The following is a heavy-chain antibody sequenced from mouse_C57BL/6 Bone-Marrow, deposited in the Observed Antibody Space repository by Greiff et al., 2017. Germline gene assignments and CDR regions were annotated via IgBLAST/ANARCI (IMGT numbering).Heavy chain of an antibody. CDR1: GFTFKDDY. Sequence: VQLQESGAELVKPGASVKLSCTASGFTFKDDYMPWVKQRPEQGLEWIGWIDPDNGYTEYASKFQGKATITVDTTSNTAYLQLSSLTSEDTAVYYCTRIAYWGQGTLVTVSA. CDR2: IDPDNGYT. V-gene: IGHV14-4*01. J-gene: IGHJ3*01. CDR3: TRIAY.